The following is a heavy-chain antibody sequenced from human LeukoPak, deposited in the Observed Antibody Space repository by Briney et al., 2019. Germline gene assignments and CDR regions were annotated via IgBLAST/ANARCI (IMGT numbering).Heavy chain of an antibody. CDR1: GGSISSSSYY. V-gene: IGHV4-39*07. J-gene: IGHJ5*02. D-gene: IGHD3-22*01. Sequence: SETLSLTCTVSGGSISSSSYYWGWIRQPPGKGLEWIGSIYYSGSTYYNPSLKSQVTISVDTSKNQFSLKLSSVTAADTAVYYCARDYYDSSGYPLNRFDPWGQGTLVTVSS. CDR3: ARDYYDSSGYPLNRFDP. CDR2: IYYSGST.